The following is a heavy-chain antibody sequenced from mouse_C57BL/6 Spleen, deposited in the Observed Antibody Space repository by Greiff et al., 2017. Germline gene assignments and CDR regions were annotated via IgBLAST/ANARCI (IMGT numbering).Heavy chain of an antibody. CDR3: ASGEDYYGSSYGAY. Sequence: VQLQQSGAELVKPGASVKISCKASGYAFSSYWMNWVKQRPGKGLEWIGQIYPGDGDTNYNGKFKGKATLTADKSSSTAYMQLSSLTSEDSAVYFCASGEDYYGSSYGAYWGQGTLVTVSA. J-gene: IGHJ3*01. CDR1: GYAFSSYW. V-gene: IGHV1-80*01. D-gene: IGHD1-1*01. CDR2: IYPGDGDT.